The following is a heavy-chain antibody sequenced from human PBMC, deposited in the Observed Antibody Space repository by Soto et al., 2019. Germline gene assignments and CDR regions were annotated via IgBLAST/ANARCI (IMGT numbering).Heavy chain of an antibody. J-gene: IGHJ4*02. CDR3: VRDFTS. CDR2: IHAGGNS. V-gene: IGHV3-53*02. CDR1: GFVVPKNY. Sequence: EGQLVETGGGVIQPGGSRRLSCTASGFVVPKNYMSWVRQAPGKGPEWVSIIHAGGNSYFADSVKGRFTISRDNSKNTLNLHMNNLRVEATAVYYCVRDFTSWGQGTLVTVSS.